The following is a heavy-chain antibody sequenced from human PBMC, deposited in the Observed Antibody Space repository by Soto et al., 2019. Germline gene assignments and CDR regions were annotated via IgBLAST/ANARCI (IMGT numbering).Heavy chain of an antibody. J-gene: IGHJ4*02. V-gene: IGHV3-33*01. CDR2: IWDDGSNK. D-gene: IGHD2-15*01. Sequence: QVQLVESGGGVVQPGRSLRLSCAASGFTFSSYGMHWVRQAPGKGLEWVAVIWDDGSNKYYADSVKGRFTISRDNSKNTLYLQMNSLRAEDTAADYCARGVVSFDYWGQGTLVTVSS. CDR3: ARGVVSFDY. CDR1: GFTFSSYG.